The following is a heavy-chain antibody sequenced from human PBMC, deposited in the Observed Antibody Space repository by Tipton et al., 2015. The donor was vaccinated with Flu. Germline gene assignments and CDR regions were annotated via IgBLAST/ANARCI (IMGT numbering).Heavy chain of an antibody. V-gene: IGHV1-8*01. CDR1: GYTFTSYD. Sequence: QVQLVQSGAEVKKPGASVKVSCKASGYTFTSYDIDWVRQATGQGLEWMGWMNPNSGNTGYAQKFQGRVTMTRNTSISTAYMELSSLRSEDTAVYYCARGQLRRVGYYYYGMDVWGQGTTVTVSS. CDR3: ARGQLRRVGYYYYGMDV. J-gene: IGHJ6*02. D-gene: IGHD1-26*01. CDR2: MNPNSGNT.